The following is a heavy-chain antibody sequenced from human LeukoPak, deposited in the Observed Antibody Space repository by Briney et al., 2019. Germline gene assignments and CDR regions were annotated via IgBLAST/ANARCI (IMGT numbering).Heavy chain of an antibody. CDR3: AREETIYDILTGYLNWFDP. J-gene: IGHJ5*02. CDR1: GGSISSYY. D-gene: IGHD3-9*01. V-gene: IGHV4-4*07. CDR2: ICTSGST. Sequence: SETLSLTCTVSGGSISSYYWSWIRQPAGKGLEWIGRICTSGSTNYNPSLKSRVTMSVDTSKNQFSLKLSSVTAADTAVYYCAREETIYDILTGYLNWFDPWGQGTLVTVSS.